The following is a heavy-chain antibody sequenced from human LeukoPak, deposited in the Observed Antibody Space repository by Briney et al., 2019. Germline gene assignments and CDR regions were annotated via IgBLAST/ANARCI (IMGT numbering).Heavy chain of an antibody. J-gene: IGHJ4*02. CDR3: ARRGPYSNSWYDFYY. Sequence: GRSLRLSCAASGFTFSSYAMHWVRQAPGKGLEWVSVISSDGSNTYYADSAKGRLTISRDNSKNTLYLQMNSLRAEDTAVFYCARRGPYSNSWYDFYYCGQGTLVTVSS. CDR1: GFTFSSYA. CDR2: ISSDGSNT. D-gene: IGHD6-13*01. V-gene: IGHV3-30*03.